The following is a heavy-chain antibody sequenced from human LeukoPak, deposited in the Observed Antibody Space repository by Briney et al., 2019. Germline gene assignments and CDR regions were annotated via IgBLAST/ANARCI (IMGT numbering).Heavy chain of an antibody. J-gene: IGHJ4*02. CDR2: ISAYNGNT. CDR3: AIEGYSYGTLFDY. CDR1: GGTFSSYA. Sequence: ASVKVSCKASGGTFSSYAISWVRQAPGQGLEWMGWISAYNGNTNYAQKLQGRVTMTTDTSTSTAYMELRSLRSDDTAVYYCAIEGYSYGTLFDYWGQGTLVTVSS. V-gene: IGHV1-18*01. D-gene: IGHD5-18*01.